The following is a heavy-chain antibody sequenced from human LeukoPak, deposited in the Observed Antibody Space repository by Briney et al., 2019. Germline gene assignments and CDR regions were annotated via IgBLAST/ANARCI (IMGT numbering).Heavy chain of an antibody. J-gene: IGHJ3*02. Sequence: GGSLRLSCAASGFTFNNYAMSWVRQAPGKGLEWVSAISGSGGSTYYADSVKGRFTISRDNSKNTLYLQMNSLRAEDTAVYYCAKAKGYYDSSGGAFDIWGQGTMVTVSS. D-gene: IGHD3-22*01. V-gene: IGHV3-23*01. CDR2: ISGSGGST. CDR3: AKAKGYYDSSGGAFDI. CDR1: GFTFNNYA.